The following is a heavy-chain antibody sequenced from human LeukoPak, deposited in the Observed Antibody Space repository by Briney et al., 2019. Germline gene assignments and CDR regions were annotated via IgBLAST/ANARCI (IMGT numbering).Heavy chain of an antibody. V-gene: IGHV3-23*01. CDR1: GFTFRHYA. Sequence: GGSLRLSCEASGFTFRHYAMNWVRQAPGKGLEWVSTVSGTGGSTYFADSVKGRFTISRDNSKNTVFLHMNSLRAEDTAMYYCARGDDSGYYDYFDYWGQGALVTVSS. J-gene: IGHJ4*02. CDR2: VSGTGGST. D-gene: IGHD3-22*01. CDR3: ARGDDSGYYDYFDY.